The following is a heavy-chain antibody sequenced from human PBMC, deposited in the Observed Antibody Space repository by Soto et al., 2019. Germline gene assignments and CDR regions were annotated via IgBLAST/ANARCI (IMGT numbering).Heavy chain of an antibody. CDR1: GYSISSGYY. Sequence: SETLSLTCAVSGYSISSGYYWGWLRQPPGKGLECIGSIYHGGSNYYNPSLNSRITLSIDMTNNHVSLIMNSVTASDTAVYYCARGTKRVRGIFGDKYGMDVWGQGTTVTVSS. J-gene: IGHJ6*02. CDR2: IYHGGSN. V-gene: IGHV4-38-2*01. CDR3: ARGTKRVRGIFGDKYGMDV. D-gene: IGHD3-3*01.